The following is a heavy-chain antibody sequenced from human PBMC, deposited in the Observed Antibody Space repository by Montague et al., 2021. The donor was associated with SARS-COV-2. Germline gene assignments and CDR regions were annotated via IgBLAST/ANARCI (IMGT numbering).Heavy chain of an antibody. D-gene: IGHD1-14*01. CDR2: VYRFGRT. Sequence: SETLSLTCTVYLACGGRYVWGWMQQYTGERQELAGFVYRFGRTDYNPSLKSRATISRDTSKNQFSLKVRSVTAADTAVYYCARETMTVDAFDIWAKGLWSPSLQ. CDR3: ARETMTVDAFDI. V-gene: IGHV4-59*02. J-gene: IGHJ3*02. CDR1: LACGGRYV.